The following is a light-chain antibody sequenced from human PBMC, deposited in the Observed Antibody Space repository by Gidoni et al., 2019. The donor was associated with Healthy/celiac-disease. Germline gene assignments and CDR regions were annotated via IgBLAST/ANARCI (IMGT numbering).Light chain of an antibody. CDR3: CSYAGSSTFVV. CDR2: EVS. J-gene: IGLJ2*01. Sequence: TISCTGTSSDVGSYNLVSWYQQHPGNAPKLMIYEVSKRPSGVSNRFSGSKSGNTASLTISGLQAEDEADYYCCSYAGSSTFVVFGGGTKLTVL. CDR1: SSDVGSYNL. V-gene: IGLV2-23*02.